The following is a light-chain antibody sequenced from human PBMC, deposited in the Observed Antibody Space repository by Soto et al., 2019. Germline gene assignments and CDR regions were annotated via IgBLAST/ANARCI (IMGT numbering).Light chain of an antibody. J-gene: IGLJ2*01. Sequence: QSVLTQPPSASGTPGQRVTMSCSGSSSNIGSNTVNWYQQLPGTAPKLLIYNNNQRPSGVPARFSGSKSGTSASLAISGLQSEDEADYYCAAWDDSLNGVIFGGGTKLTVL. CDR1: SSNIGSNT. V-gene: IGLV1-44*01. CDR3: AAWDDSLNGVI. CDR2: NNN.